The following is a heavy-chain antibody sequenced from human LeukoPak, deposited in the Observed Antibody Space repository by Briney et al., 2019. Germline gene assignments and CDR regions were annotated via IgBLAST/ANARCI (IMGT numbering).Heavy chain of an antibody. V-gene: IGHV4-61*01. CDR2: IYYSDIT. Sequence: SATRSRTHTVSGGSVSSGCYYSSWIRQPPGKGLQWIGYIYYSDITSYNPSLKSRVTISVDMSKNQFSMNLSPVTAADTAVYYCARVLGPIYHDAFDIWGLGTMVTVSS. CDR1: GGSVSSGCYY. CDR3: ARVLGPIYHDAFDI. D-gene: IGHD1-26*01. J-gene: IGHJ3*02.